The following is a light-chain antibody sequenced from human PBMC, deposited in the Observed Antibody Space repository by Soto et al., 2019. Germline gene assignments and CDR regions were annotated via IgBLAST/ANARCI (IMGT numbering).Light chain of an antibody. CDR3: MQALQTLLT. CDR1: QSLLHSNGYNY. Sequence: DIVMTQSPLSLPATPGEPASISCRSSQSLLHSNGYNYLDWYLQKPGQSPQLLIYLGSNRASGVPDRFSGSGSGTDFTLKISRVEAEDVGVYYCMQALQTLLTFGGGTKVDIK. J-gene: IGKJ4*01. V-gene: IGKV2-28*01. CDR2: LGS.